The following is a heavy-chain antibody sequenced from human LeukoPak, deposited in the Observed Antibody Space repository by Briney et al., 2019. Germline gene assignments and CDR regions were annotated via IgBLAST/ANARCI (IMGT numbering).Heavy chain of an antibody. J-gene: IGHJ3*02. D-gene: IGHD2-21*01. CDR1: GGSISSYY. CDR2: IYYSGST. CDR3: ARGGIVVVHDAFDI. V-gene: IGHV4-59*01. Sequence: SETLSLTCTVSGGSISSYYWSWIRQPPGKGLEWIGYIYYSGSTNYNPSLKSRVTISVDTSKNQFSLKLSSVTAADTAVYYCARGGIVVVHDAFDIRGQGTMVTVSS.